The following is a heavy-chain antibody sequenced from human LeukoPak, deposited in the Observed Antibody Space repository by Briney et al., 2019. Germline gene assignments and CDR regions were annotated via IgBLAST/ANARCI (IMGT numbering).Heavy chain of an antibody. CDR1: GFTFSSYG. CDR3: ARGDYFDY. J-gene: IGHJ4*02. Sequence: AGSLRLSCAASGFTFSSYGMHWVRHAPPKGLEWVSVISYDGSNKSYADPVQSRFTISRDNSKNTLYLQMNSLRAEDTGVYYCARGDYFDYWGQGTLVTVSS. CDR2: ISYDGSNK. V-gene: IGHV3-30*03.